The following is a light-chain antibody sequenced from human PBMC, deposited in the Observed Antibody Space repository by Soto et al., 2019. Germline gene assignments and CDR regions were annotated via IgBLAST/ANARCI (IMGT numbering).Light chain of an antibody. J-gene: IGKJ1*01. V-gene: IGKV1-5*01. CDR1: QGISRW. CDR2: EAS. CDR3: QQSNSKSWT. Sequence: DIQMTQSPSTLSASVGDRVTITCRASQGISRWLAWYQQKPGRAPKLLIYEASILESGVPSRFSGGGSGTEFTLTISSLQPSDFSTYYCQQSNSKSWTFGQGTRVEIK.